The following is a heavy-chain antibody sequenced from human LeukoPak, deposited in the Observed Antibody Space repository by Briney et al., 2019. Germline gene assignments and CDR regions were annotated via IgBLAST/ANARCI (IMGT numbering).Heavy chain of an antibody. CDR2: ISGSGGIT. CDR3: ARIEDYYYYGMDV. CDR1: GFTFSSYV. J-gene: IGHJ6*02. V-gene: IGHV3-23*01. D-gene: IGHD2-15*01. Sequence: GGSLRLSCAASGFTFSSYVMSWIRQAPGKGQEWVSGISGSGGITYYADSVKGRFTISRDNAKNSLYLQMNSLRAEDTAVYYCARIEDYYYYGMDVWGQGTTVTVSS.